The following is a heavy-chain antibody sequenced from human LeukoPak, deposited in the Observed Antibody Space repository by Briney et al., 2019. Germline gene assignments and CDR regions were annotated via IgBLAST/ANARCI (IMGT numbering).Heavy chain of an antibody. CDR3: ARGRPGGNRIFDY. J-gene: IGHJ4*02. CDR1: GGSISSSSYY. D-gene: IGHD4-23*01. CDR2: INHSGST. Sequence: PSETLSLTCTVSGGSISSSSYYWGWIRQPPGKGLEWIGEINHSGSTNYNPSLKSRVTISVDTSKNQFSLKLSSVTAADTAVYYCARGRPGGNRIFDYWGQGTLVTVSS. V-gene: IGHV4-39*07.